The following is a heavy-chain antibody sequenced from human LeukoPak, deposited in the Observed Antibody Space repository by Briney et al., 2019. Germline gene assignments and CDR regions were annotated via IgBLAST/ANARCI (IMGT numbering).Heavy chain of an antibody. CDR3: ARHASGWYYFDY. CDR1: GGSISSSSYY. V-gene: IGHV4-39*01. J-gene: IGHJ4*02. Sequence: PSETLSLTCTVSGGSISSSSYYWGWIRQPPGKGLEWIGSIYYSGSTYYNPSLKSRVTISVDTSKNQFSLKLSSVTAADTAVYYCARHASGWYYFDYWGQGTLVTVSS. CDR2: IYYSGST. D-gene: IGHD6-19*01.